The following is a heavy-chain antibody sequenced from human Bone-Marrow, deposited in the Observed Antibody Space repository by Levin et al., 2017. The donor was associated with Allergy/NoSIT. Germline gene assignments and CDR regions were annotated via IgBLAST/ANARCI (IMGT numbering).Heavy chain of an antibody. V-gene: IGHV4-4*08. CDR2: IHSTWGA. CDR3: TRLHCSGNCYPGD. D-gene: IGHD2-21*01. Sequence: SETLSLTCTVSGGSISSSFWSWIRQPPGKGLEWIGYIHSTWGAQYNSSLKSRATISVDTSRDQFSLKLSSMTAADTAVYYCTRLHCSGNCYPGDWGQGTLVTVSS. J-gene: IGHJ4*02. CDR1: GGSISSSF.